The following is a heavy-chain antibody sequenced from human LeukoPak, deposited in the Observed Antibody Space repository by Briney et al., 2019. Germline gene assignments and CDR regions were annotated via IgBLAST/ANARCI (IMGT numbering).Heavy chain of an antibody. J-gene: IGHJ4*02. V-gene: IGHV3-30*18. CDR1: GFTFNSYG. CDR2: ISYDGNNE. CDR3: AKDHSILWFGDHYFDY. D-gene: IGHD3-10*01. Sequence: PGGSLRLSCAASGFTFNSYGMHWVRQAPGKGLEWVAIISYDGNNEDYADSVKGRFTISRDNSKNTLYLQMNSLRAEDTAVYYCAKDHSILWFGDHYFDYWGQGTLVTVSS.